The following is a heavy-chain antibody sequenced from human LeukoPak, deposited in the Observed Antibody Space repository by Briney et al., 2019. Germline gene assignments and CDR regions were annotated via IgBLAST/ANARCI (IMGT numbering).Heavy chain of an antibody. CDR2: IYHSGST. Sequence: SETLSLTCAVSGYSISSGYYWGWIRQPPGKGLEWIGSIYHSGSTYYNPSLKSRVTISVDTSKTQFSLKLSSVTAADPAVYYCARRVGSSGLRPNLQYYFDYWGQGTLVTVSS. CDR3: ARRVGSSGLRPNLQYYFDY. V-gene: IGHV4-38-2*01. D-gene: IGHD3-10*01. J-gene: IGHJ4*02. CDR1: GYSISSGYY.